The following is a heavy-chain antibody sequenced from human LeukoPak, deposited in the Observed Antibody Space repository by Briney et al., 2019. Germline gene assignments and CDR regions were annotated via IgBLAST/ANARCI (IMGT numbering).Heavy chain of an antibody. CDR3: ARWDDYGGNEPYYFDY. CDR2: ISAYNGNT. D-gene: IGHD4-23*01. Sequence: ASVKVSCKASGYTFTSYGISWVRQAPGQGLEWMGWISAYNGNTNYAQKLQGRVTMTTDTSTSTAYMELRSLRSDDTAVYYCARWDDYGGNEPYYFDYWGRGTLVTVSS. J-gene: IGHJ4*02. V-gene: IGHV1-18*01. CDR1: GYTFTSYG.